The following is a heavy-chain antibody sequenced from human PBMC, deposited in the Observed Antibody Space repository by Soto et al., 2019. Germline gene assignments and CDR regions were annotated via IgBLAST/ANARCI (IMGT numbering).Heavy chain of an antibody. CDR2: IYSGGST. CDR1: GFTVSSNY. D-gene: IGHD4-17*01. V-gene: IGHV3-53*04. J-gene: IGHJ4*02. CDR3: AIAPWSATVVTPPDY. Sequence: EVQLVESGGGLVQPGGSLRLSCAASGFTVSSNYMSWVRQAPGKGLEWVSVIYSGGSTYYADSVKGRFTISRHNSKNTLYLQMNSLRAEDTAVYYCAIAPWSATVVTPPDYWGQGTLVTVSS.